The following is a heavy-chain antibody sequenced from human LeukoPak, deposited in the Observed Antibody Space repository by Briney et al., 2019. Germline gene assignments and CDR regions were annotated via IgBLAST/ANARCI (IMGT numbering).Heavy chain of an antibody. CDR1: GYTFTSYG. V-gene: IGHV1-18*01. CDR2: ISAYNGNT. J-gene: IGHJ6*02. D-gene: IGHD2-15*01. Sequence: ASVTVSCKASGYTFTSYGISWVRQAPGQGLEWMGWISAYNGNTNYAQKLQGRVTMTTDTSTSTAYMELRSLRSDDTAVYYCARDKVVGYCSGGSCSNYYYYGMDVWGQGTTVTVSS. CDR3: ARDKVVGYCSGGSCSNYYYYGMDV.